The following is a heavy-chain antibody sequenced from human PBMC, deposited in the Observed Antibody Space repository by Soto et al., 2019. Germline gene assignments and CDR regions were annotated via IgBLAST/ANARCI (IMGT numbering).Heavy chain of an antibody. V-gene: IGHV3-23*01. D-gene: IGHD3-16*02. CDR3: AKDMVYDYVWGSYRRGLYFDY. J-gene: IGHJ4*02. CDR2: ISGSGGST. Sequence: GGSLRLSCAASGFTFSSYAMSWVRQAPGKGLEWVPAISGSGGSTYYADSVKGRFTISRDNSKNTLYLQMNSLRAEDTAVYYCAKDMVYDYVWGSYRRGLYFDYWGQGTLVTVSS. CDR1: GFTFSSYA.